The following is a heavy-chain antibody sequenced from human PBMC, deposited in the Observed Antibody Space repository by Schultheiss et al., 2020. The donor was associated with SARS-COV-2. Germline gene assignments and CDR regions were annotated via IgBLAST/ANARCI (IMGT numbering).Heavy chain of an antibody. Sequence: ASVKVSCKASGYTFSNYYMYWVRQAPGQGLEWMGIINPTGGSTNYAQKFQGRVTMTRDTSTSTVYMELSSLRSEDTAIYYCAKGAKQGIVVVLAAMDWGQGTLVTVS. CDR2: INPTGGST. D-gene: IGHD2-15*01. CDR3: AKGAKQGIVVVLAAMD. J-gene: IGHJ4*02. V-gene: IGHV1-46*01. CDR1: GYTFSNYY.